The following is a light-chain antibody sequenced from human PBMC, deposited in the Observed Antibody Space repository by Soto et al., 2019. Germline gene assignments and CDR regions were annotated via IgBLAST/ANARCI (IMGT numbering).Light chain of an antibody. J-gene: IGKJ1*01. V-gene: IGKV1-39*01. CDR2: GAS. Sequence: DIQMTQSPSTLSASVGDRVTITCRASQSISSWLAWYQQKPGEAPNLLIFGASTLQSGVPSRFSGSGSGTDFTLTISSLQPEDFATYYCQQSYSTLWTFCQGTKVEIK. CDR1: QSISSW. CDR3: QQSYSTLWT.